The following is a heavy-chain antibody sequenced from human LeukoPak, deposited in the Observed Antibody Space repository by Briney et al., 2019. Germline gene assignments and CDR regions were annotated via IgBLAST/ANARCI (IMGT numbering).Heavy chain of an antibody. D-gene: IGHD2-21*02. CDR2: IYSTGST. CDR1: GGSISSYY. V-gene: IGHV4-59*08. CDR3: ARRSVVTTINFDTFDI. Sequence: SETLSLTCTVSGGSISSYYWNWIRQLPGMGLEWIGYIYSTGSTNYNPSLRGRVIISLDTSKNQFSLELSSVTAADTALYYCARRSVVTTINFDTFDIWGQGTMVTVSS. J-gene: IGHJ3*02.